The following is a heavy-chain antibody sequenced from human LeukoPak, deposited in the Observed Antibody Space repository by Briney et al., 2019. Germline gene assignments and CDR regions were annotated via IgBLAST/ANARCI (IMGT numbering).Heavy chain of an antibody. CDR2: ISGSGGST. Sequence: GGSLRLSCAASGFTFSSYGMSWVRQAPGKGLEWVSAISGSGGSTYYADSVKGRFTISRDNSKNTLFLQMNSLRAEDTAVYYCAKCGVGATRWRFDYWGQGTLVTVSS. CDR3: AKCGVGATRWRFDY. V-gene: IGHV3-23*01. J-gene: IGHJ4*02. D-gene: IGHD1-26*01. CDR1: GFTFSSYG.